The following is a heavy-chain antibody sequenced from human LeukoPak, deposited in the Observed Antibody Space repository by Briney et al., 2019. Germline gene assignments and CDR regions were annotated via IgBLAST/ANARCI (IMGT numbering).Heavy chain of an antibody. V-gene: IGHV1-18*01. CDR3: ARRCGYHLSSCGPIDY. D-gene: IGHD3-22*01. Sequence: GASVKVYCKASGYTFTSYGISWVRQAPGQGLEWMGWISAYNGNTNYARKLQGRVTMTTDTSTSTAYMELRSLRSDDTAVYYCARRCGYHLSSCGPIDYWGQGTLVTVSS. CDR1: GYTFTSYG. J-gene: IGHJ4*02. CDR2: ISAYNGNT.